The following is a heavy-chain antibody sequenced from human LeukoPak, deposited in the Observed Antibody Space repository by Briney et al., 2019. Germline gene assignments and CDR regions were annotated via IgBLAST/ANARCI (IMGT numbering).Heavy chain of an antibody. J-gene: IGHJ3*02. V-gene: IGHV4-59*01. CDR1: GGSISSYY. CDR2: IYYSGST. D-gene: IGHD2-21*02. CDR3: AREGDRVDAFDI. Sequence: PSETLSLTCAVYGGSISSYYWSWIRQPPGKGLEWIGYIYYSGSTNYNPSLKSRVTISVDTSKNQFSLKLSSVTAADTAVYYCAREGDRVDAFDIWGQGTMVTVSS.